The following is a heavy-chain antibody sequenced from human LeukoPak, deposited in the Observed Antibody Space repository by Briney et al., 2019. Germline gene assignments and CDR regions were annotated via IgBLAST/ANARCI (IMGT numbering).Heavy chain of an antibody. CDR3: ARVDPRSGGSWQDVFDY. CDR2: IYYSGST. CDR1: GGSISSSSYY. V-gene: IGHV4-39*07. D-gene: IGHD2-15*01. Sequence: PSETLSITCTVSGGSISSSSYYWGWIRQPPGKGLEWIGSIYYSGSTYYNPSLKSRVTISVDTSKNQFSLKLTSVTAADTAVYYCARVDPRSGGSWQDVFDYWGQGTLVTVSS. J-gene: IGHJ4*02.